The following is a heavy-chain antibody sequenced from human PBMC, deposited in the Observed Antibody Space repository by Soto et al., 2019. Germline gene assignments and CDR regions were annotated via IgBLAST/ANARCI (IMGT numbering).Heavy chain of an antibody. CDR2: ISGSGGST. CDR1: GRRFIRYA. J-gene: IGHJ4*02. CDR3: AKHEDFWRRDDYYLGK. Sequence: FLRVYCAVSGRRFIRYAIRKVRQCPGKGLEWVSAISGSGGSTYYADSVKGRLTISRDNSKNTLYLQTKSLRAEDTAEYYCAKHEDFWRRDDYYLGKWGQGTLVTIFS. D-gene: IGHD3-3*01. V-gene: IGHV3-23*01.